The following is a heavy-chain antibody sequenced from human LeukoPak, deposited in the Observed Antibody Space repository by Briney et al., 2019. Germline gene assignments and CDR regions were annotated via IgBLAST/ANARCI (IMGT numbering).Heavy chain of an antibody. Sequence: QSGGSLRLSCAASGFTFSNYWMSWVRQAPGKGLEWVANIKQDGSEKYYVDSVKGRFTISRDNAKNSLYLQMNSLRAEDTAVYYCARAGVFRFLEWLFPHDAFDIWGQGTMVTVSS. CDR2: IKQDGSEK. CDR1: GFTFSNYW. V-gene: IGHV3-7*01. J-gene: IGHJ3*02. D-gene: IGHD3-3*01. CDR3: ARAGVFRFLEWLFPHDAFDI.